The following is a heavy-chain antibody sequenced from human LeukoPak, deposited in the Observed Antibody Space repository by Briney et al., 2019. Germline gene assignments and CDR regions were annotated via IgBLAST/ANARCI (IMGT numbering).Heavy chain of an antibody. D-gene: IGHD5-24*01. CDR1: GGSISSYY. CDR2: IYYSGST. J-gene: IGHJ4*02. Sequence: WETLSLTCTVSGGSISSYYWSWIRQPPGKGLEWIGYIYYSGSTNYDPSLKSRVTISVDTSKNQFSLKLSSVTAADTAVYYCARERRDGYNRAVDYWGQGTLVTVSS. V-gene: IGHV4-59*01. CDR3: ARERRDGYNRAVDY.